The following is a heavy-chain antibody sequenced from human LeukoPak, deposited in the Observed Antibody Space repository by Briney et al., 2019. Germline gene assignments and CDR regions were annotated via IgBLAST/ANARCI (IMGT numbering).Heavy chain of an antibody. V-gene: IGHV3-23*01. CDR1: GFTFRNYA. CDR2: ITGSGDTT. D-gene: IGHD2-21*02. J-gene: IGHJ4*02. CDR3: AKDYPTAPSVTAPLFDS. Sequence: GGSLRLSCVASGFTFRNYAMSWVRQAPGKGLEWVSGITGSGDTTFYADSVKGRFTISRDNSRSTLSLQMDGLTAEDTATYHCAKDYPTAPSVTAPLFDSWGQGILVTVSS.